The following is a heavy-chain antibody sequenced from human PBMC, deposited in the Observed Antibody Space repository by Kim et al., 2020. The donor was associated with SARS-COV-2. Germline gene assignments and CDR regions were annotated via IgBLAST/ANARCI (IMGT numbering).Heavy chain of an antibody. V-gene: IGHV3-7*03. CDR3: GRDGMKD. D-gene: IGHD1-20*01. Sequence: DGKETYYVDSVTGRCTISRDNAKNSLYLQMNSLRAEDTAVYYCGRDGMKDWGQGTLVTVSS. CDR2: DGKET. J-gene: IGHJ4*02.